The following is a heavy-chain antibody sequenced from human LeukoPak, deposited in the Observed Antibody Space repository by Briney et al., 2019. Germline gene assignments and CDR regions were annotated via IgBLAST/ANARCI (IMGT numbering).Heavy chain of an antibody. V-gene: IGHV1-18*01. D-gene: IGHD4-17*01. J-gene: IGHJ5*02. CDR1: GYTFTSYG. CDR3: ARGNYDYGDLNWFDP. Sequence: ASVKVSCKASGYTFTSYGISWVRQAPGQGLEWMGWISAYNGNTNYAQKLQGRVTMTTDTSTSTAYMELRSLRSDDTAVYYCARGNYDYGDLNWFDPWGQGTLVTVSS. CDR2: ISAYNGNT.